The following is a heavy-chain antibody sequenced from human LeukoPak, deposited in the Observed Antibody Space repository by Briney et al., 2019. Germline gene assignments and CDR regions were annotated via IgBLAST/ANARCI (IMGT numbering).Heavy chain of an antibody. CDR3: ARDHGAPAAPDY. D-gene: IGHD4-17*01. CDR2: ISSNNGDT. V-gene: IGHV1-2*02. CDR1: RYTFTNYF. J-gene: IGHJ4*02. Sequence: ASVKVSCKASRYTFTNYFIHWVRQAPGQGLEWMGWISSNNGDTRSAQKFQGRVTMTTDTSITTAYMELSSLRSDDTAVYYCARDHGAPAAPDYWGLGTLVTVSS.